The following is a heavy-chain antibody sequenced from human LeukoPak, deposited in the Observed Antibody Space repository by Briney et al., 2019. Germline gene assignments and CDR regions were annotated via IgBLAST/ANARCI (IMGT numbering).Heavy chain of an antibody. D-gene: IGHD2-2*01. CDR3: ARAVGCSSTSCYRIDYYGMDV. CDR2: IIPIFGTA. J-gene: IGHJ6*02. Sequence: GASVKVSCKASGGTFSSYAISWVRQAPGQGLEWIGGIIPIFGTANYAQKFQGRVTITADESTSTAYMELSSLRSEDTAVYYCARAVGCSSTSCYRIDYYGMDVWGQGTTVTVSS. CDR1: GGTFSSYA. V-gene: IGHV1-69*01.